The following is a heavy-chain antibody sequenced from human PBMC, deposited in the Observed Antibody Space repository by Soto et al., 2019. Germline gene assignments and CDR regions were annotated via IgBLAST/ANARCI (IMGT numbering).Heavy chain of an antibody. CDR2: ISAHTGSS. CDR3: ARAFFYQGSDSRGYSFDAFDF. Sequence: QGQLGRPGAEVKRPGPSGKVSCRASGKTFTSSGMTGVGQAPGQGLEWRGWISAHTGSSEYAQRFQGRVTMTTDRSTSTAYMELRSLRSDDTAVYYCARAFFYQGSDSRGYSFDAFDFWGPGTLVTVSS. J-gene: IGHJ3*01. D-gene: IGHD3-22*01. V-gene: IGHV1-18*01. CDR1: GKTFTSSG.